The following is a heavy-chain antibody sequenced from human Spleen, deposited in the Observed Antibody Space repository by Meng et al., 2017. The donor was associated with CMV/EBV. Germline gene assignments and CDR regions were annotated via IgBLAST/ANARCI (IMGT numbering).Heavy chain of an antibody. CDR1: GFTVSSNY. Sequence: GESLKISCAASGFTVSSNYMSWVRQAPGKGLEWVSVIYSGGSTYYADSVKGRFTISRDNSKNTLYLQMNSLRAEDTAAYYCATQGPSYSSSSPYYYYGMDVWGQGTTVTVSS. J-gene: IGHJ6*02. CDR3: ATQGPSYSSSSPYYYYGMDV. V-gene: IGHV3-53*01. D-gene: IGHD6-6*01. CDR2: IYSGGST.